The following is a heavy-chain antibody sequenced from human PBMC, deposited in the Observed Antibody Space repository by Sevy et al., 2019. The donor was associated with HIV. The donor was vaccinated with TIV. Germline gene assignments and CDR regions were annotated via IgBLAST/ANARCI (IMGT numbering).Heavy chain of an antibody. CDR2: ISFNGIT. V-gene: IGHV4-30-4*01. D-gene: IGHD5-12*01. Sequence: SEILSLTCTVSGGSVSSGDYNCNWIRQPPGKGLEWVGYISFNGITYFNPSLESRLAMSLDTSKNQFSMKLRSVTAADTDVHFCARDAPLGGYSYYDDAFEIWGQGTTVAVSS. CDR1: GGSVSSGDYN. J-gene: IGHJ3*02. CDR3: ARDAPLGGYSYYDDAFEI.